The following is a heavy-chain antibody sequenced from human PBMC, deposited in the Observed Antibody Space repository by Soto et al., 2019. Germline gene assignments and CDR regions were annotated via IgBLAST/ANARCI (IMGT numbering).Heavy chain of an antibody. Sequence: SLTCAVYGGSFSGYYWSWIRQPTGKGLEWIGEINHSGSTNYNPSLKSRVTISVDTSKNQFSLKLSSVTAADTAVYYCARAYGGNSPYWGQGTLVTVSS. CDR3: ARAYGGNSPY. CDR1: GGSFSGYY. J-gene: IGHJ4*02. V-gene: IGHV4-34*01. CDR2: INHSGST. D-gene: IGHD4-17*01.